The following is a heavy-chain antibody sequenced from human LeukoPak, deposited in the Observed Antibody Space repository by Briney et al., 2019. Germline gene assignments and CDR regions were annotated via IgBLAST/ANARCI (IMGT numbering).Heavy chain of an antibody. CDR2: INNSGST. CDR1: GGSFSGYY. V-gene: IGHV4-34*01. J-gene: IGHJ5*02. Sequence: SETLSLTCAVYGGSFSGYYWSWVRQPPGKGLEWIGEINNSGSTNSYPSLTRRVTISVHTSKNQFSLTLSSVTAAATSVYYCAREGLRYYDSSGYRRTRYNWFDPWGQGTLVTVSS. D-gene: IGHD3-22*01. CDR3: AREGLRYYDSSGYRRTRYNWFDP.